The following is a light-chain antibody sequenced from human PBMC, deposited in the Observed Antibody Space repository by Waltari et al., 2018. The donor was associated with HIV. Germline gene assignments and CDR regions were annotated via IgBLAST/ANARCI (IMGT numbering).Light chain of an antibody. CDR2: EVS. CDR1: SSDVGGYNH. CDR3: KSYTGSSTPWV. J-gene: IGLJ3*02. V-gene: IGLV2-14*01. Sequence: QSALTQPASVSGSPGQSITISCTGSSSDVGGYNHVSWYQQHPGKAPKLMIFEVSNRPSGVSDRFSGSKSGNTASLTISGLQAEDEADYYCKSYTGSSTPWVFGGGTKLTVL.